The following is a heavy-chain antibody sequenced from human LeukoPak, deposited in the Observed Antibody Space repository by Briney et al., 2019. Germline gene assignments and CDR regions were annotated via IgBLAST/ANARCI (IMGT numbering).Heavy chain of an antibody. D-gene: IGHD4-23*01. CDR2: ITATSLHI. J-gene: IGHJ3*02. V-gene: IGHV3-21*01. CDR1: EVTFSGYS. Sequence: GGSLRLSCAASEVTFSGYSMNWVRQAPGKGLEWVSAITATSLHIYYADSVKGRFTISRDNAKNSLYLQMNSLRVEDTALYYCARVRSVGGNPHAFNIWGQGTMVTVSS. CDR3: ARVRSVGGNPHAFNI.